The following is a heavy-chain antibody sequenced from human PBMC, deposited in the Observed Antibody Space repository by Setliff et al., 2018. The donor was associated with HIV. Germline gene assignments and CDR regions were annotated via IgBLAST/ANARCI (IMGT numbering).Heavy chain of an antibody. CDR3: ARGVPLLPPNF. V-gene: IGHV4-38-2*01. Sequence: SETLSLTCAVSGYAINNNFFWGWVRQPPGKGLEWIGSIYHSGSTYYNPSLKSRVTISLDTSNNHFSLKLSSVTAADTAIYYCARGVPLLPPNFWGQGTLVTVSS. CDR1: GYAINNNFF. D-gene: IGHD2-15*01. CDR2: IYHSGST. J-gene: IGHJ4*02.